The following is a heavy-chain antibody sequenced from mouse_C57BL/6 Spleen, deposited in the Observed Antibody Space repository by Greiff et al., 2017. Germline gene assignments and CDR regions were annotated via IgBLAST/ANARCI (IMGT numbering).Heavy chain of an antibody. CDR3: AREGYDYEFAY. J-gene: IGHJ3*01. D-gene: IGHD2-4*01. V-gene: IGHV1-82*01. Sequence: VQLPQSGPELVKPGASVKISCKASGYAFSSSWMNWVKQRPGKGLEWIGRIYPGDGDTNYNGKFKGKATLTADKSSSTAYMQLSSLTSEDSAVYFCAREGYDYEFAYWGQGTLVTVSA. CDR1: GYAFSSSW. CDR2: IYPGDGDT.